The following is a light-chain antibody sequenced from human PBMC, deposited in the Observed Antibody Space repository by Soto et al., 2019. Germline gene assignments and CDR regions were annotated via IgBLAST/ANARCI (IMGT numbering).Light chain of an antibody. J-gene: IGKJ1*01. CDR3: QQYNNWPRT. CDR2: GAS. Sequence: EIVMTQSRATLSVSPGERATLSFRASQSVSSNLAWYQQKPGQAPRLLIYGASTRATGIPARFSGSGSGTEFTLTISSLHSEDFAVYYCQQYNNWPRTFGQGTKVDIK. V-gene: IGKV3-15*01. CDR1: QSVSSN.